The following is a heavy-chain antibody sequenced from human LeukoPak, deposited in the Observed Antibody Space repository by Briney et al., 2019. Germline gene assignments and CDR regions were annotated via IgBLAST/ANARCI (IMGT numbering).Heavy chain of an antibody. Sequence: ASVKVSCTASGYTFTSYGISWVRQAPGQGLEWMGWISAYNGNTNYAQKLQGRVTMTTDTSTSTAYMELRSLRSDDTAVYYCARDRGDDSSGYYKFDYWGQGTLVTVSS. J-gene: IGHJ4*02. V-gene: IGHV1-18*01. CDR1: GYTFTSYG. CDR3: ARDRGDDSSGYYKFDY. D-gene: IGHD3-22*01. CDR2: ISAYNGNT.